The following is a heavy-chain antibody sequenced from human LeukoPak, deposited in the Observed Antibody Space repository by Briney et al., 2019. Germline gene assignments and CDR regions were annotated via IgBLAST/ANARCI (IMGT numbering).Heavy chain of an antibody. CDR2: INPNSGGT. CDR3: ARGRTAMPNSYDY. V-gene: IGHV1-2*02. J-gene: IGHJ4*02. D-gene: IGHD5-18*01. Sequence: ASEKVSCKASGYTFTGYYMHWVRQAPGQGLEWMGWINPNSGGTNYAQKFQGRVTMTRDTSISTAYMELSRLRSDDTAVYYCARGRTAMPNSYDYWGQGTLVTVSS. CDR1: GYTFTGYY.